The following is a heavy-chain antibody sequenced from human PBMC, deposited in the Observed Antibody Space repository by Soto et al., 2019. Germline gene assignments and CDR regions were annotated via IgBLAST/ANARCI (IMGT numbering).Heavy chain of an antibody. Sequence: GGSLRLSCGASGFSFSSYDMHWVSQAPGKALEWVANIADNGGANKHADSVKGRFTISRDNTKNTLYLQMNSLRLEDTAVYFCAREELPPYNGLDVWGQGTTVTVSS. CDR3: AREELPPYNGLDV. CDR2: IADNGGAN. D-gene: IGHD1-7*01. V-gene: IGHV3-30*03. CDR1: GFSFSSYD. J-gene: IGHJ6*01.